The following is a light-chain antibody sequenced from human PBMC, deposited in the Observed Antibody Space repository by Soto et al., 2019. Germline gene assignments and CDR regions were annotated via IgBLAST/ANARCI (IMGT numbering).Light chain of an antibody. CDR2: ANS. Sequence: QAVLTQTLSVSGAPGQQERISCTGRGADIGAGDGVQWYQPRLGTAPNHLIVANSMRPSGVPDRFSASTSGTSASLAITGLQAEEEGDESCQVYDSALSARYVCGTGTKV. J-gene: IGLJ1*01. CDR1: GADIGAGDG. CDR3: QVYDSALSARYV. V-gene: IGLV1-40*01.